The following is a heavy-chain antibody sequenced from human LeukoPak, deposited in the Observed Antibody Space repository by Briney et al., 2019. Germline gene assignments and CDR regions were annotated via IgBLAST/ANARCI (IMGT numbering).Heavy chain of an antibody. D-gene: IGHD6-13*01. J-gene: IGHJ2*01. V-gene: IGHV1-2*02. CDR2: INPNSGGT. CDR3: SGSWYECYYFEL. CDR1: GYTFTGYY. Sequence: ASVKVSCKASGYTFTGYYIHWVRQAPGQGLEWMGWINPNSGGTNYTQKFQGRVTMTRDTSISTAYLELSRLRSDDTAVYYCSGSWYECYYFELWGRGTLVTVSS.